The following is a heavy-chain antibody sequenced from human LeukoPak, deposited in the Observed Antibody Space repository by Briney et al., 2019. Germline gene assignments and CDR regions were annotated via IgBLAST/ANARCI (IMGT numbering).Heavy chain of an antibody. Sequence: SQTLSLTCDISGDSVSSNSAAWNWIRQSPSRGLEWLGRTYYRSKWYNDYAVSVKSRITINPDTSKNQFSLQLNSVTPEDTAVYYCARADSSSWYNWFDPWGQGTLVTVSS. CDR3: ARADSSSWYNWFDP. V-gene: IGHV6-1*01. CDR2: TYYRSKWYN. CDR1: GDSVSSNSAA. J-gene: IGHJ5*02. D-gene: IGHD6-13*01.